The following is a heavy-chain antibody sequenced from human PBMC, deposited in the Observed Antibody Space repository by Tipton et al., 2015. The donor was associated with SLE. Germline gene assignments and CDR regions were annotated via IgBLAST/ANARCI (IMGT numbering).Heavy chain of an antibody. CDR2: IYPGDSDI. CDR1: GYSFTSYW. J-gene: IGHJ4*02. CDR3: ARQRENYAPDY. Sequence: QLVQSGAEVKKPGESLRISCKGSGYSFTSYWISWVRQMPGKGLEWMGIIYPGDSDIRYNPSFRGQVTISVDKSISTAYLQWTSLKASDTAMYYCARQRENYAPDYWGQGTLVTVFS. V-gene: IGHV5-51*01. D-gene: IGHD1-7*01.